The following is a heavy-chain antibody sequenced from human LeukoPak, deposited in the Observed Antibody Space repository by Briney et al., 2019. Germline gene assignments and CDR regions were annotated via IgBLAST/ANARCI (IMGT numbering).Heavy chain of an antibody. CDR1: GFTFSDYY. V-gene: IGHV3-11*06. D-gene: IGHD5-18*01. CDR3: ARGGGYSYGHLNFDY. J-gene: IGHJ4*02. CDR2: ISSSSSYT. Sequence: PGGSLRLSCAASGFTFSDYYMSWIRQAPGRGLEWVSYISSSSSYTNYADSVEGRFTISRDNAKNSLYLQMNSLRAEDTAVYYCARGGGYSYGHLNFDYWGQGTLVTVSS.